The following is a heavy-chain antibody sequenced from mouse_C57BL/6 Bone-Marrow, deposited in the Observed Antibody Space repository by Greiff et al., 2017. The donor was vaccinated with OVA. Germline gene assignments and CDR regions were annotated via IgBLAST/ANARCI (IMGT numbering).Heavy chain of an antibody. J-gene: IGHJ2*01. D-gene: IGHD2-10*01. CDR3: AVGLLSFDY. Sequence: VQLQQSGPELVKPGASVKISCKASGYSFTSYYIHWVKQRPGQGLEWIGWIYPGSGNTKYNEKFQGKATLTADTSSSTAYMQLSSLTSEDSAVYYCAVGLLSFDYWGQGTTLTVSS. V-gene: IGHV1-66*01. CDR1: GYSFTSYY. CDR2: IYPGSGNT.